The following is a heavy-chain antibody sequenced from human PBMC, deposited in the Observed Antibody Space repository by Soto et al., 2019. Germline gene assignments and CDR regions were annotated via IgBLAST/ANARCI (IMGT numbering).Heavy chain of an antibody. CDR3: ARVSCHYIFFYYGMDV. Sequence: SVKVSCKASGGTFSSYAISWVRQAPGQGLEWMGGIIPIFGTANYAQKFQGRVTITADESTSTAYMELSSLRSEDTAVYYCARVSCHYIFFYYGMDVWGQATTVTVSS. CDR2: IIPIFGTA. D-gene: IGHD4-4*01. CDR1: GGTFSSYA. J-gene: IGHJ6*02. V-gene: IGHV1-69*13.